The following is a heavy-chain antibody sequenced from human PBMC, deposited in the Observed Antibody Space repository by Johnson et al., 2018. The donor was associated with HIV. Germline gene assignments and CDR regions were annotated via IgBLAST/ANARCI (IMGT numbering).Heavy chain of an antibody. CDR1: GFTFSSYA. Sequence: QMLLVESGGGGVQPGRSLRLSCAASGFTFSSYAMHWVRRAPGKGLEWLAVVSYDGSNKYYADSVKGRFTISRDNSKNPLYLQMNSRGAEDTAVYYCPRDYRYGGNSAFDIWGQGTMVTVSS. V-gene: IGHV3-30*03. D-gene: IGHD4-23*01. J-gene: IGHJ3*02. CDR3: PRDYRYGGNSAFDI. CDR2: VSYDGSNK.